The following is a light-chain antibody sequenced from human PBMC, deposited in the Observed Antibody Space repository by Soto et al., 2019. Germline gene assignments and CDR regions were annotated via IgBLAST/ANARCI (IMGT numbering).Light chain of an antibody. CDR3: AAWDDRLNGYV. J-gene: IGLJ1*01. CDR1: TSNIGSNG. CDR2: SSN. Sequence: QSVLTQPPSASGTHGQRVTISCSGSTSNIGSNGVNWYRQLPGTAPKLLIYSSNERPSGVPDRFSGSKSGTSASLAISGLQSEDEADYYCAAWDDRLNGYVFGTGTKVTVL. V-gene: IGLV1-44*01.